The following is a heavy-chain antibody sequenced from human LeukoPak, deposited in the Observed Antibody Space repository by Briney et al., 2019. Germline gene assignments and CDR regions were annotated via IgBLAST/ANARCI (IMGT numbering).Heavy chain of an antibody. Sequence: GGSLRLSCAASGFTFSNYAMSWVRQAPGRGLEWVSAITGSGSGIYYADSMKSRFTISRDNSKNTLYLQINSLRAEDTAVYYCAKWGDYDVLTGYYVSDYWGQGTLVTVSS. CDR1: GFTFSNYA. D-gene: IGHD3-9*01. J-gene: IGHJ4*02. CDR2: ITGSGSGI. V-gene: IGHV3-23*01. CDR3: AKWGDYDVLTGYYVSDY.